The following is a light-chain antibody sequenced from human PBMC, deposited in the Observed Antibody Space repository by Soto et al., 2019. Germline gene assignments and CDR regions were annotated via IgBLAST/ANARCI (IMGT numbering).Light chain of an antibody. CDR1: HSVSSSY. J-gene: IGKJ4*01. Sequence: EVVLTQSPGTLSLSPGERATLSCRASHSVSSSYLVWYQQKPGQAPRLLIYGASTRATGVPDRFSGSGSGTDFTLTISRLEPEDFAVYYCQQYDSSMLTFGGGTKVEIK. V-gene: IGKV3-20*01. CDR2: GAS. CDR3: QQYDSSMLT.